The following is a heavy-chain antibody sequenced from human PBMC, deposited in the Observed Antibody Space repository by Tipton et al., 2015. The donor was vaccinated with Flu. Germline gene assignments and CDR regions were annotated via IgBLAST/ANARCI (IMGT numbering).Heavy chain of an antibody. D-gene: IGHD5-12*01. CDR2: ISYDGSNK. V-gene: IGHV3-30*18. Sequence: SLRLSCAASGLTFSSYGMHWVRQAPGKGLEWVAVISYDGSNKYYADSVKGRFTISRDNSKNTLYLQMNSLRAEDTAVYYCAKSGASGYDYMPYYFDYWGQGTLVTVSS. CDR3: AKSGASGYDYMPYYFDY. CDR1: GLTFSSYG. J-gene: IGHJ4*02.